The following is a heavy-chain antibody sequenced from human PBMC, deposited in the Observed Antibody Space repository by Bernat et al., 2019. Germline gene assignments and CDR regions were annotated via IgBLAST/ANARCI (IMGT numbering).Heavy chain of an antibody. CDR1: GFTVSSNY. D-gene: IGHD6-6*01. J-gene: IGHJ5*02. V-gene: IGHV3-53*05. Sequence: EVQLVETGGGLIQPGGSLRLSCAASGFTVSSNYMSWVRQAPGKGLEWVSVIYIGGSTYYADSVKGRFTISRDNSKNTLYLQMNSLRAEDTAVYYCARGGSSSANNWFDPWGQGTLVTVSS. CDR2: IYIGGST. CDR3: ARGGSSSANNWFDP.